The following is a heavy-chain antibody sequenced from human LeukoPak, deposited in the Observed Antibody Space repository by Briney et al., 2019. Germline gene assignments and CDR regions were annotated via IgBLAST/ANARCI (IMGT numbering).Heavy chain of an antibody. D-gene: IGHD1-26*01. V-gene: IGHV1-18*01. Sequence: HRASVKVSCTASGYTFTSYGISWVRQAPGQGLEWMGWISAYNGNTNYAQKLQGRVTMTTDTSTSTAYMELRSLRSDDTAVYYCARDVGATEALDYWGQGTLVTVSS. CDR1: GYTFTSYG. CDR3: ARDVGATEALDY. J-gene: IGHJ4*02. CDR2: ISAYNGNT.